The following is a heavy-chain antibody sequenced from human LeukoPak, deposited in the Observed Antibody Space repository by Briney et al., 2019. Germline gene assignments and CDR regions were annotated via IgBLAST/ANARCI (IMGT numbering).Heavy chain of an antibody. CDR3: ARARFGYNRGPFDY. CDR1: GFTFSNYA. J-gene: IGHJ4*02. V-gene: IGHV3-30-3*01. CDR2: ISYDGGNK. Sequence: GSLRLSCAASGFTFSNYAMHWVRQAPGKGLEWVAFISYDGGNKHYADSVKGRFTISRGNSKNTLYLQMNSLRPEDTAVYYCARARFGYNRGPFDYWGQGILVTVSS. D-gene: IGHD5-24*01.